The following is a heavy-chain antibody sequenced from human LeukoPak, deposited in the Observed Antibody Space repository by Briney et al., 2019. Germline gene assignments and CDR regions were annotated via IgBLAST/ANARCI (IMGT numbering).Heavy chain of an antibody. V-gene: IGHV4-34*01. CDR1: GVSFNGYY. J-gene: IGHJ5*02. CDR2: INHSEST. CDR3: ARAIHCSGGSCYSFWFDP. D-gene: IGHD2-15*01. Sequence: SETLSLTCAVYGVSFNGYYWSWIRQPPGKGREWIGEINHSESTNYHPPLKRRAAISVATSKNHYSLKLSSITAAATAVYYCARAIHCSGGSCYSFWFDPWGQGTLVTVPS.